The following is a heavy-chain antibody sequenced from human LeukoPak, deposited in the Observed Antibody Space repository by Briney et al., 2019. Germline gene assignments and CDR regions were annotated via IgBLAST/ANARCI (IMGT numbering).Heavy chain of an antibody. V-gene: IGHV4-34*01. CDR3: ARGASSSSDS. CDR2: INHSGST. CDR1: GGPFSGYY. J-gene: IGHJ4*02. Sequence: SETLSLTCAVYGGPFSGYYWSWIRQPPGKGLEWIGEINHSGSTNYNPSLKSRVTISVDTSKNQFSLKLSSVTAADTAVYYCARGASSSSDSWGQGTLVTVSS. D-gene: IGHD6-6*01.